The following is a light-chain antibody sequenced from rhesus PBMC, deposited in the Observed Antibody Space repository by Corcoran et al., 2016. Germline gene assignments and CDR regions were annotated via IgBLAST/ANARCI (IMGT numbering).Light chain of an antibody. V-gene: IGKV1-41*01. J-gene: IGKJ4*01. CDR3: QLFENSLALT. CDR1: QSSRNH. Sequence: DIQMTQSPSSLSASVGDRVTITCRASQSSRNHLNWYQQEPGKAPKLLIYSASSLQSGAPSRFTGSVSGTEFTLTIGSLLPEDVATYFCQLFENSLALTISGGTKVEIK. CDR2: SAS.